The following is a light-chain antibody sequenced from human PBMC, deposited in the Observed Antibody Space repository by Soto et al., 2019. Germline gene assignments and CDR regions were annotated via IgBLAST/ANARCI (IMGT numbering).Light chain of an antibody. CDR3: MQGSHWPPT. CDR2: KVS. V-gene: IGKV2-30*02. Sequence: DVVMTQSPLSLPVTLGQPASISCRSSQSLVHTDGNTYLNWFQQRPGQSPRRLIYKVSDRDPGVPDRFRGSGSGTDFTLKISRVEADDVGVYYCMQGSHWPPTFGQGTQVEI. J-gene: IGKJ1*01. CDR1: QSLVHTDGNTY.